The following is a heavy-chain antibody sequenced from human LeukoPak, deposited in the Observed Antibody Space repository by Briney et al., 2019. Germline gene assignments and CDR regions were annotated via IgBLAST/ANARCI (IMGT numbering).Heavy chain of an antibody. CDR3: AEDVLSTVTTYYFDY. CDR2: IRYDGSNK. V-gene: IGHV3-30*02. CDR1: GFTFSSYG. D-gene: IGHD4-17*01. Sequence: PGGSLRLSCAASGFTFSSYGMHWVRQAPGKGLEWVAFIRYDGSNKYYADSVKGRFTISRDNSKNTLYLQMNSLRAEDTAVYYCAEDVLSTVTTYYFDYWGQGTLVTVSS. J-gene: IGHJ4*02.